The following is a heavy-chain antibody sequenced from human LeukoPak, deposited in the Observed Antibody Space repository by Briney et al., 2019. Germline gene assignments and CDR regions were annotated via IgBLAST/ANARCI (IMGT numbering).Heavy chain of an antibody. CDR1: GGSISSYY. V-gene: IGHV4-59*12. J-gene: IGHJ4*02. D-gene: IGHD6-6*01. CDR2: VYYTGST. Sequence: SETLSLTCSVSGGSISSYYWTWFGQPPGKGLEWIGFVYYTGSTYYSPSLRSRVTISVDTSKNQFSLKLSSVTAADTAVYYCARERRGSSSDYFDYWGQGTLVTVSS. CDR3: ARERRGSSSDYFDY.